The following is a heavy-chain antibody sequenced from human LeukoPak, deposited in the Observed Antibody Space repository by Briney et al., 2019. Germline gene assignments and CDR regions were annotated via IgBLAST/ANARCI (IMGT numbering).Heavy chain of an antibody. CDR1: GFTFNNYA. Sequence: GGSLRLSCAASGFTFNNYAMSWVRQAPGKGLEWVSAISASGGTTYYADSVKGRVTISRDNSENTLFLQMNSLRAEDTAVYYCAKEPREYCSSTSCPNWFDSWGQGTLVTVSS. D-gene: IGHD2-2*01. V-gene: IGHV3-23*01. J-gene: IGHJ5*01. CDR2: ISASGGTT. CDR3: AKEPREYCSSTSCPNWFDS.